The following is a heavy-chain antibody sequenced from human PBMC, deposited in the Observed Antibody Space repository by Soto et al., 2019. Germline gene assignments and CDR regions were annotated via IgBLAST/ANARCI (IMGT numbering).Heavy chain of an antibody. J-gene: IGHJ4*02. CDR2: ISYDGSNK. V-gene: IGHV3-30*18. D-gene: IGHD3-3*01. CDR1: GFTFSSYG. CDR3: AKSVLRFLEWFGYFDY. Sequence: PGGSLRLSCAASGFTFSSYGMHWVRQAPGKGLEWVAVISYDGSNKYYADSVQGRFTISRDNSKNTLYLQMNSLRAEDTAVYYCAKSVLRFLEWFGYFDYWGQGTLVTVSS.